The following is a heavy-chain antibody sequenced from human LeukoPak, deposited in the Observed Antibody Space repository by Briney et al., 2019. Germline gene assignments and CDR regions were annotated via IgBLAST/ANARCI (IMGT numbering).Heavy chain of an antibody. V-gene: IGHV3-21*01. CDR1: GFTFSSYT. Sequence: GGSLRLSCAASGFTFSSYTMNWVRQAPGKGLEWVSSISSSSSYIYYADSVKGRFTISRDNAKNSLYLQMNSLRAEDTAVYYCARGRDSSGYYYERYFDYWGQGTLVTVSS. D-gene: IGHD3-22*01. CDR3: ARGRDSSGYYYERYFDY. J-gene: IGHJ4*02. CDR2: ISSSSSYI.